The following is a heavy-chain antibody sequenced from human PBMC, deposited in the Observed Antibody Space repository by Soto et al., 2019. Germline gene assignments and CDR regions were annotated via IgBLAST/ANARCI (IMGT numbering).Heavy chain of an antibody. CDR3: AKERRLERGDFDY. CDR1: GFTFSSYA. J-gene: IGHJ4*02. V-gene: IGHV3-23*01. D-gene: IGHD1-1*01. CDR2: ISGSGGRI. Sequence: EVQLLESGGGLVQPGGSLRLSCAASGFTFSSYAMSWVRQAPGKGLEWVSVISGSGGRIYYADSVKGRFTISRDNSKNTLYLQRNSLGDEDTAIYYCAKERRLERGDFDYWGQGTLVTVSS.